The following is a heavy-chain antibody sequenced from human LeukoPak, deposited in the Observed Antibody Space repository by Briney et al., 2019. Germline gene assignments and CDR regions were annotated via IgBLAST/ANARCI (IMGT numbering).Heavy chain of an antibody. Sequence: ASVKVSCKASGYTFTSYDINWVRQATGQGLEWMGWMNPNSGNTGYAQKFQGRVTITRNTSISTAYMELSSLRSEDTAVYYCARVEGYSSSWYVHYYYMDVWGKGTTVTVSS. J-gene: IGHJ6*03. D-gene: IGHD6-13*01. CDR2: MNPNSGNT. V-gene: IGHV1-8*03. CDR3: ARVEGYSSSWYVHYYYMDV. CDR1: GYTFTSYD.